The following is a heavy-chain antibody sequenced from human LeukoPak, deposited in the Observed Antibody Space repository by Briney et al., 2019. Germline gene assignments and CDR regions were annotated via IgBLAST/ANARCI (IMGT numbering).Heavy chain of an antibody. J-gene: IGHJ4*02. CDR2: IKQDGSEK. D-gene: IGHD2-2*01. V-gene: IGHV3-7*01. CDR3: AREGEPTPLGYCSSTSCYPFDY. CDR1: GFTFSSYW. Sequence: GGSLRLSCAASGFTFSSYWVSWVRQAPGKGLEWVANIKQDGSEKYYVDSVKGRFTISRDNAKNSLYLQMNSLRAEDTAVYYCAREGEPTPLGYCSSTSCYPFDYWGQGTLVTVSS.